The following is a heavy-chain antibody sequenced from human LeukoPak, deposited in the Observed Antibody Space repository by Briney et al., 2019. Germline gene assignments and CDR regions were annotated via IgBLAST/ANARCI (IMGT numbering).Heavy chain of an antibody. CDR2: INPNSGGT. J-gene: IGHJ4*02. Sequence: ASVKVSCKASGYTFTGYYMHWVRQAPGQGLEWMGWINPNSGGTNYAQKFQGRVTMTRDTSISTAYMELSRLRSDDTAVYYCARGTVVVVAATPPFDYWGQGTLVTVPS. D-gene: IGHD2-15*01. CDR3: ARGTVVVVAATPPFDY. V-gene: IGHV1-2*02. CDR1: GYTFTGYY.